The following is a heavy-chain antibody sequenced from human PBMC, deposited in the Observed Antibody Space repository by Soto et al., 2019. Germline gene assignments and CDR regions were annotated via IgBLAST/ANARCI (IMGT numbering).Heavy chain of an antibody. Sequence: PGGSLRLSCAASGFPFSVFYMSWIRQAPGKGLEWVSYISDSGDTIYYADSVKGRFTISRDNAKNSVYLQMNSVRDEDTAVYYCAYHMWAFDIWGQGTIVTVSS. CDR3: AYHMWAFDI. D-gene: IGHD1-26*01. J-gene: IGHJ3*02. V-gene: IGHV3-11*01. CDR2: ISDSGDTI. CDR1: GFPFSVFY.